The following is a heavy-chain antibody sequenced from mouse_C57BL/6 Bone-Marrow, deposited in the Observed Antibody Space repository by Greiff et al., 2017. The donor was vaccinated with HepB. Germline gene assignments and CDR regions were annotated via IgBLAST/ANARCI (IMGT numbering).Heavy chain of an antibody. J-gene: IGHJ2*01. V-gene: IGHV1-64*01. CDR1: GYTFTSYW. CDR3: ARSPHYGGYYPYYFDY. D-gene: IGHD2-3*01. CDR2: IHPNSGST. Sequence: QVQLQQSGAELVKPGASVKLSCKASGYTFTSYWMHWVKQRPGQGLEWIGMIHPNSGSTNYNETFKSKATLTVDKSSSTAYMQLSSLTSEDSAVYYCARSPHYGGYYPYYFDYWGQGTTLTVSS.